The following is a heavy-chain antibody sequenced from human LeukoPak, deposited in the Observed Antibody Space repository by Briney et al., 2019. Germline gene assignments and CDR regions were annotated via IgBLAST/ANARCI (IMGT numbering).Heavy chain of an antibody. V-gene: IGHV5-51*01. CDR1: GYSFTSYW. CDR2: IYPGDSDT. J-gene: IGHJ4*02. CDR3: ARQAPSVVVAATGDFDY. D-gene: IGHD2-15*01. Sequence: GESLKISCTGSGYSFTSYWIGWVRQMPGKGLEWMGIIYPGDSDTRHRPSFEGQVTISADKSISTAYLQWSSLKASDTAMYYCARQAPSVVVAATGDFDYWGQGTLVTVSS.